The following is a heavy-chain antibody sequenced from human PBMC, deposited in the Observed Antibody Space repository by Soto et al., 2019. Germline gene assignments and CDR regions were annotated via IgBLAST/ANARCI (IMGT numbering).Heavy chain of an antibody. CDR1: GGSISSYY. Sequence: SETLSLTCTVSGGSISSYYWSWIRQPPGKGLEWIGYIYYSGSTNYNPSLKSRVTISVATSKNQFSLKLSSVTAADAAVYYCARVATTVVTYYFDYWGQGTLVTVSS. J-gene: IGHJ4*02. D-gene: IGHD4-17*01. CDR2: IYYSGST. CDR3: ARVATTVVTYYFDY. V-gene: IGHV4-59*01.